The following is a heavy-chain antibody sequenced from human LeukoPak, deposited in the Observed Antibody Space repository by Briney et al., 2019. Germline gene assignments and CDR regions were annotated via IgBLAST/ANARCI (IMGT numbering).Heavy chain of an antibody. CDR2: IYTREST. CDR3: TRHAIAGDAFDI. CDR1: GGTVRSYY. Sequence: PSETLSLTCSVSGGTVRSYYWSWIRQPPGKGLEWIGYIYTRESTNYNPSLKSRITISIDMSKNQSSLKLSSVTAADTAVYYCTRHAIAGDAFDIWGQGTMVTVSS. J-gene: IGHJ3*02. D-gene: IGHD6-13*01. V-gene: IGHV4-4*09.